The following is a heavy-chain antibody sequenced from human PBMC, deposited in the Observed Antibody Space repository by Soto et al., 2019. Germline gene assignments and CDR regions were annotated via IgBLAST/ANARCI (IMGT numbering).Heavy chain of an antibody. J-gene: IGHJ4*01. Sequence: PGGSLRLSCAASGLSFSSNDMSWVRQAPGKGLECVSIIYSADNTFYLDSVKGRFIISRDNSKNTVYLQMNSLRADDTAVYYCARGSLYWGQGTLVTVSS. CDR3: ARGSLY. V-gene: IGHV3-66*01. CDR1: GLSFSSND. CDR2: IYSADNT.